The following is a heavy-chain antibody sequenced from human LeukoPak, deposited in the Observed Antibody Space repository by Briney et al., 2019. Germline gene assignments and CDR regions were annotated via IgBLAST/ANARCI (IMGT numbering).Heavy chain of an antibody. CDR3: AAFRGDY. Sequence: PGGSLRLSCAASGFTVSSDFMSWVRQAPGKGLEWVALINSGGSTYYADSVKGRFTISRDNSKNTLNFQMNNLRAEDTAVYYCAAFRGDYWGQGTLVSVSS. CDR1: GFTVSSDF. D-gene: IGHD3-3*02. CDR2: INSGGST. J-gene: IGHJ4*02. V-gene: IGHV3-53*01.